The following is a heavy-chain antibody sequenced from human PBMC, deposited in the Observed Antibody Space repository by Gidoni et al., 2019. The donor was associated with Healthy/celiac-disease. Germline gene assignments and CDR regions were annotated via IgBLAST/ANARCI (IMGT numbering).Heavy chain of an antibody. Sequence: QVHLQESGPGLVKPSETLSLTCTVSGYSISSGYYWGWIRQPPGKGLEWIGSIYHSGSTYYNPSLKSRVTISVDTSKNQFSLKLSSVTAADTAVYYCARVDADYGFAFDIWGQGTMVTVSS. CDR3: ARVDADYGFAFDI. D-gene: IGHD4-17*01. V-gene: IGHV4-38-2*02. CDR1: GYSISSGYY. CDR2: IYHSGST. J-gene: IGHJ3*02.